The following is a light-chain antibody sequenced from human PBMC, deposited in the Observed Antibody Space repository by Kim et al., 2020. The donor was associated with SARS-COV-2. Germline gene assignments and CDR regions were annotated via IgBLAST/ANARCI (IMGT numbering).Light chain of an antibody. V-gene: IGLV2-11*01. Sequence: HSVTISCPGTSSDVGGYNYVSWYQLHPGKAPKLMIYAVSKRPSGVPDRFSGSKSGNTASLTISGLQAEDEADYYCCSYTGTDPSEVFGTGTKVTVL. CDR3: CSYTGTDPSEV. CDR2: AVS. CDR1: SSDVGGYNY. J-gene: IGLJ1*01.